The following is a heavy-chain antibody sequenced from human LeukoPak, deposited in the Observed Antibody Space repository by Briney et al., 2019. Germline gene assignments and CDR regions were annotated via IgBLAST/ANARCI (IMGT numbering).Heavy chain of an antibody. Sequence: GGSLRLSCAASGFTFSDYYMNWIRQAPGKGLEWVSYISSSGSTIFYADSVKGRFTISRDNAKNSLYLQMNSLRAEDTAVYYCARGGESGGWYGRDFDYWGQGTLVTVSS. V-gene: IGHV3-11*01. CDR3: ARGGESGGWYGRDFDY. CDR2: ISSSGSTI. CDR1: GFTFSDYY. J-gene: IGHJ4*02. D-gene: IGHD6-19*01.